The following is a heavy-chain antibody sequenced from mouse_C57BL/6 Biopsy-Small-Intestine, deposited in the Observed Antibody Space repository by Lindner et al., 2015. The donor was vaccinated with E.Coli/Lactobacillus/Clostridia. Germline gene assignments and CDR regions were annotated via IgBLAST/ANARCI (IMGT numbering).Heavy chain of an antibody. CDR1: GYTFTSYG. D-gene: IGHD1-1*01. J-gene: IGHJ4*01. Sequence: VQLQESGAELARPGASVKLSCKASGYTFTSYGISWVKQRTGQGLEWIGEIYPRSGNTYYNEKFKGKATLTADKSSSTAYMELRSLTSEDSAVYFCARETTVVATKAMDYWGRRNLSHRLL. V-gene: IGHV1-81*01. CDR2: IYPRSGNT. CDR3: ARETTVVATKAMDY.